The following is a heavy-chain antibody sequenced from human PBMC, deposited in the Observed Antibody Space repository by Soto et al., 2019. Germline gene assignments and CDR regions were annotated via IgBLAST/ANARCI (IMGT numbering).Heavy chain of an antibody. J-gene: IGHJ6*02. CDR3: ARAGSGSYHSFYGMDV. Sequence: GXXVKVSCKASGGTFSRYSVSWVRQAPGQGLEWMGGIIPIFGTTKYALRFQGRVRINADASTGTAYMDLSSLRSDDTAVYYCARAGSGSYHSFYGMDVWGQGTTVTVSS. CDR2: IIPIFGTT. CDR1: GGTFSRYS. V-gene: IGHV1-69*13. D-gene: IGHD1-26*01.